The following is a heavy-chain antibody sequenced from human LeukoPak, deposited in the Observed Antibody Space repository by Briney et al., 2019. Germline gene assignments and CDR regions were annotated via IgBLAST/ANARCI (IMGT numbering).Heavy chain of an antibody. CDR1: GFTFSSYW. V-gene: IGHV3-74*01. CDR3: ARGAEDSSGWSFDY. D-gene: IGHD6-19*01. J-gene: IGHJ4*01. Sequence: GGSLRLSCAASGFTFSSYWMYWVRQAPGKGPVWVSRIKSDGTYTSYADSVKGRFTISRDNAKNTLFLQMSNLRAEDTAFYYCARGAEDSSGWSFDYWGHGTLVTVSS. CDR2: IKSDGTYT.